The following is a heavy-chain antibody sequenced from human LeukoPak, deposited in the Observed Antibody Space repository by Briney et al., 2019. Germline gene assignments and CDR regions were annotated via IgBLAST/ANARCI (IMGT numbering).Heavy chain of an antibody. CDR1: GFTFSSYW. CDR2: IKQDGSEK. Sequence: PGGSLRLSCAASGFTFSSYWMSWVRQAPGKGLEWVANIKQDGSEKYYVDSVKGRFTISRDNAKNSLSLQMNSLRAEDTAVYYCARDPTFYYGSGSFWYFDYWGQGTLVTVSS. J-gene: IGHJ4*02. CDR3: ARDPTFYYGSGSFWYFDY. D-gene: IGHD3-10*01. V-gene: IGHV3-7*01.